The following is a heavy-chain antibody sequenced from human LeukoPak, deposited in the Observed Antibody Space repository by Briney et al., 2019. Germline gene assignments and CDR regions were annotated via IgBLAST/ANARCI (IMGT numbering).Heavy chain of an antibody. CDR1: GGTFSGYA. D-gene: IGHD6-13*01. V-gene: IGHV1-69*06. CDR3: ARGEQQLVVNNWFDP. Sequence: GASVKVSCKASGGTFSGYAISWVRQAPGQGLEWMGGIIPIFGTANYAQKFRGRVTITADKSTSTAYMELSSLRSEDTAVYYCARGEQQLVVNNWFDPWGQGTLVTVSS. J-gene: IGHJ5*02. CDR2: IIPIFGTA.